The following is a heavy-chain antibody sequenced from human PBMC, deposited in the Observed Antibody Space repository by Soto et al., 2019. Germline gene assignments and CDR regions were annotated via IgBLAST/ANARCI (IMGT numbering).Heavy chain of an antibody. D-gene: IGHD5-12*01. J-gene: IGHJ4*02. CDR1: GGSISNYY. V-gene: IGHV4-59*01. CDR2: IYNTETT. CDR3: ARDPPDGYSGYDY. Sequence: LETLSLTYIVSGGSISNYYWNWIRQPPGKGLEWIGNIYNTETTLYNPSLRSRVTISLDASKNHFSLKLTSVTAADTAVYYCARDPPDGYSGYDYWGQGTLVTVSS.